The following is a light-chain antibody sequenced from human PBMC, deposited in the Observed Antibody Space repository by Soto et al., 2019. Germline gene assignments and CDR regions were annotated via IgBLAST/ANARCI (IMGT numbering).Light chain of an antibody. CDR3: QTWDTGIRV. CDR1: SGHSNYA. Sequence: QLVLTQSPSASASLGASVKLTCTLSSGHSNYAIAWHQQQPEKGPQYLMKVNSDGSHTRGDGIPDRFSGSSSGAERYLTISSLHSEDEADYYCQTWDTGIRVFGGGTQLTVL. CDR2: VNSDGSH. V-gene: IGLV4-69*01. J-gene: IGLJ2*01.